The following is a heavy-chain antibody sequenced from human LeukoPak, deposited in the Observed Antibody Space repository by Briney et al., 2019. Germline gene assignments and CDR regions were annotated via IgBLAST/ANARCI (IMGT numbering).Heavy chain of an antibody. CDR1: GFTFSDYW. D-gene: IGHD4-17*01. CDR3: AKATSTVTEFDS. CDR2: IKQDGSEK. V-gene: IGHV3-7*03. J-gene: IGHJ4*02. Sequence: GGSLRLSCAAAGFTFSDYWMSWVRQAPGKGLEWVANIKQDGSEKYYVDSVKGRFTISRDNSKNTLYLQMNSLRAEDTAVYYCAKATSTVTEFDSWGQGTLVTVSS.